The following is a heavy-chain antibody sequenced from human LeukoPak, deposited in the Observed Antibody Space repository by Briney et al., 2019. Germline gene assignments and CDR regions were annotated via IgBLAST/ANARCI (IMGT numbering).Heavy chain of an antibody. Sequence: KPSETLSLTCTVSGGSISSGGYYWSWIRQHPGKGLEWIGYIYYSGSTNYNPSLKSRVTISVDTSKNQFSLKLSSVTAADTAVYYCARTIAVAGDPTYYFDYWGQGTLVTVSS. CDR1: GGSISSGGYY. V-gene: IGHV4-61*08. CDR2: IYYSGST. J-gene: IGHJ4*02. D-gene: IGHD6-19*01. CDR3: ARTIAVAGDPTYYFDY.